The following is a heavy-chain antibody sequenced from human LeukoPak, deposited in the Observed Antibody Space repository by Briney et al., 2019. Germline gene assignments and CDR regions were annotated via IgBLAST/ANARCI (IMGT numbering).Heavy chain of an antibody. CDR3: ARSSYYDILTGLYRGYYFDY. D-gene: IGHD3-9*01. J-gene: IGHJ4*02. V-gene: IGHV4-59*01. Sequence: SETLSLTCTVSGGSTSSYYWSWIRQPPGKGLEWIGYIYYSGSTNYNPSLKSRVTISVDTSKNQFSLKLSSVTAADTAVYYCARSSYYDILTGLYRGYYFDYWGQGTLVTVSS. CDR2: IYYSGST. CDR1: GGSTSSYY.